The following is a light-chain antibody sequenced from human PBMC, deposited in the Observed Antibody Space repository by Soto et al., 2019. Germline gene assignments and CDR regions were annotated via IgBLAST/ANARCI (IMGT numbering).Light chain of an antibody. CDR3: MQALQTPYT. CDR1: QSLLHSNGYNY. J-gene: IGKJ2*01. CDR2: LGS. V-gene: IGKV2-28*01. Sequence: DLGMTQSPLSLPVTPGEPASISCRSSQSLLHSNGYNYLDWYLQKPGQSPQLLIYLGSNRASGVPDRFSGSGSGTEFTLKISRVEAEDVGVYYCMQALQTPYTFGQGTKLEIK.